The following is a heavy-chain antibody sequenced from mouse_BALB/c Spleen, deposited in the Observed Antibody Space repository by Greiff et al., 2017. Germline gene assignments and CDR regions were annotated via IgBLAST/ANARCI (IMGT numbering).Heavy chain of an antibody. Sequence: EVKLVESGAELVKPGASVKLSCTASGFNIKDTYMHWVKQRPEQGLEWIGRIDPANGNTKYDPKFQGKATITADTSSNTAYLQLSSLTSEDTAVYYCARSATVVAKDYWGQGTTLTVSS. J-gene: IGHJ2*01. CDR3: ARSATVVAKDY. D-gene: IGHD1-1*01. V-gene: IGHV14-3*02. CDR1: GFNIKDTY. CDR2: IDPANGNT.